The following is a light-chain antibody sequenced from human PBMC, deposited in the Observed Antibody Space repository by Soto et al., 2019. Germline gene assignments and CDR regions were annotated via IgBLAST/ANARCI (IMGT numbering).Light chain of an antibody. J-gene: IGKJ4*01. CDR2: GAS. Sequence: EIVLTQSPGTLSLSPGERATLSCRASQSVSSSYLAWYQQKPGPAPRLLIYGASSRATGIPYRFSGSGSGTKFTLTTSRLEPEDFAVYYCQQYGSSPPLTFGGGTKVEIK. CDR1: QSVSSSY. CDR3: QQYGSSPPLT. V-gene: IGKV3-20*01.